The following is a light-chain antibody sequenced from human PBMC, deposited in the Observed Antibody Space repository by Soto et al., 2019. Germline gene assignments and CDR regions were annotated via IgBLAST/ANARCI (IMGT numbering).Light chain of an antibody. CDR1: SNDVGGFNY. Sequence: QSALTQPASVSGSPGQSITIFCTGTSNDVGGFNYVSWYQHHPGKAPKLMIYEVSNRPSGVSNRFSGSKSGNTASLTISGLQAEDEADYYCCSYAGSSTYVFGSGTKLTVL. J-gene: IGLJ1*01. CDR2: EVS. CDR3: CSYAGSSTYV. V-gene: IGLV2-23*02.